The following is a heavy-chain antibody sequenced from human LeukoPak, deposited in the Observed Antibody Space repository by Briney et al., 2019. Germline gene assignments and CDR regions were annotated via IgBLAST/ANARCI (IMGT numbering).Heavy chain of an antibody. Sequence: GGSLRLSCAASGFPFSDFSMSWVRQAPGKGLEWISTTNSGGSSTDYAESVRGRFTISGDNSKNTLYLQMSSLRVEDTAMYYCAKQSYARSLGEGGPGTLVTVSS. CDR3: AKQSYARSLGE. CDR2: TNSGGSST. D-gene: IGHD2-8*01. J-gene: IGHJ4*02. CDR1: GFPFSDFS. V-gene: IGHV3-23*01.